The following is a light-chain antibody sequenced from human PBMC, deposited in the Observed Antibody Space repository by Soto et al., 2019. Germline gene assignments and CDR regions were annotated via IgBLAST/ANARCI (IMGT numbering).Light chain of an antibody. Sequence: EVVLTQSPATLSLSPGERATLSCRASESIGNYLAWYQQKLGQAPKLLIYDASHRAIGIPGRFSGDGSGTDFTLTISSLEPEDFTVYYLQWRSDWPPRLTFGGGTKVEIK. CDR2: DAS. V-gene: IGKV3-11*01. CDR1: ESIGNY. CDR3: QWRSDWPPRLT. J-gene: IGKJ4*01.